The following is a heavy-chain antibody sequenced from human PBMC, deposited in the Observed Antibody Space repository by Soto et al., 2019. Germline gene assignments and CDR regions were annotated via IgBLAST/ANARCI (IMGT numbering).Heavy chain of an antibody. CDR1: GYTFTSYA. V-gene: IGHV1-3*01. D-gene: IGHD3-10*01. Sequence: GASVKVSCKASGYTFTSYAMHWVRQAPGQRLEWTGWINAGNGNTKYSQKFQGRVTITRDTSASTAYMELSSLRSEDTAVYYCARGVLLWFGELYLPPPPFDYWGQGTLVTVSS. CDR3: ARGVLLWFGELYLPPPPFDY. J-gene: IGHJ4*02. CDR2: INAGNGNT.